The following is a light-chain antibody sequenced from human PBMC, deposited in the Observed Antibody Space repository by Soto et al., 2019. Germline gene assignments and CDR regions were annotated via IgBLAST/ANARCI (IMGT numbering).Light chain of an antibody. CDR3: QPYNNWPPWT. Sequence: EIVMTQSPATLSVSPGERATLSCRASQSVSSNLAWYQQKPGQAPRLLIYGASTRATGIPARFSGSGSGTECTLTISSLQSEDFAVYYCQPYNNWPPWTFGQGTKVEIK. V-gene: IGKV3-15*01. J-gene: IGKJ1*01. CDR2: GAS. CDR1: QSVSSN.